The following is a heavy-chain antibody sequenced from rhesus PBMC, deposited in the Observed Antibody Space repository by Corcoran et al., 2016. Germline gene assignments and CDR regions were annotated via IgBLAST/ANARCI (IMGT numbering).Heavy chain of an antibody. CDR3: ASEDGGIAAAGY. Sequence: QLQLQESGPGLVKPSETLSVTCAVSGGSISSSYWSWIRQAPGKGLEWIGYFYGSGSSNTYNPSLKSRVTLSVDPSKNQLSLQLSAVTAADTAVYYCASEDGGIAAAGYWGQGVLVTVSS. J-gene: IGHJ4*01. CDR1: GGSISSSY. D-gene: IGHD6-25*01. V-gene: IGHV4-169*02. CDR2: FYGSGSSN.